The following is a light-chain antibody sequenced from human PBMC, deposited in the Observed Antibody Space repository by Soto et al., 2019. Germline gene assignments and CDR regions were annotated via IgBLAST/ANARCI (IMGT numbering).Light chain of an antibody. CDR1: QSVSSNY. V-gene: IGKV3-20*01. CDR3: QQYDYSPQT. Sequence: EIVLTQSPGTLSLSPGERATLSCRASQSVSSNYLAWYQQKPGQAPRLLIYAASSRATSIPDRFSGSASGTDFSLTISRLEPEDFAVYYCQQYDYSPQTFGQRTKVEIK. CDR2: AAS. J-gene: IGKJ1*01.